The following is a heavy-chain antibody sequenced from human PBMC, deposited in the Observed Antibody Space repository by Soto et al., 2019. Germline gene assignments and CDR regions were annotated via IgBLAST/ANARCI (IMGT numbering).Heavy chain of an antibody. CDR1: GGSISSYY. CDR2: IYYSGST. J-gene: IGHJ4*02. D-gene: IGHD3-22*01. Sequence: SDTLSLTCTVSGGSISSYYWSWIRQPPGKGLEWIGYIYYSGSTNYNPSLKSRATISVDTSKNQFSLKLSSVTAADTAVYYCARYYYDSSGHIPDYWGQGTLVNVSS. V-gene: IGHV4-59*01. CDR3: ARYYYDSSGHIPDY.